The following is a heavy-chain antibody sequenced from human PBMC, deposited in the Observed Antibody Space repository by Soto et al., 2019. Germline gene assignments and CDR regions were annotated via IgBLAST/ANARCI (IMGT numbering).Heavy chain of an antibody. V-gene: IGHV3-21*06. J-gene: IGHJ4*02. CDR3: ARQSEDLTSNFDY. CDR2: ISSTTNYI. CDR1: GFTFTRYS. Sequence: GGSLRLSCAASGFTFTRYSMNWVRQAPGKGLEWVSSISSTTNYIYYGDSMKGRFTISRDNAKNSLYLEMNSLRAEDTAVYYCARQSEDLTSNFDYWGQGTLVTVSS.